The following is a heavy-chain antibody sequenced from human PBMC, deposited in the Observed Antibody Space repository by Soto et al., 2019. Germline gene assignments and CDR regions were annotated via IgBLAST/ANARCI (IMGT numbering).Heavy chain of an antibody. CDR3: ARDNSGYDFWSGYYYYYYMDV. D-gene: IGHD3-3*01. V-gene: IGHV3-7*01. J-gene: IGHJ6*03. Sequence: GSLILSCAASGFTFSSYWMSWVRQAPGKGLEWVANIRQDGSEKYYVDSVKGRFTISRDNAKNSLYLQMNSLRAEDTAVYYCARDNSGYDFWSGYYYYYYMDVWGKGTTVTVSS. CDR2: IRQDGSEK. CDR1: GFTFSSYW.